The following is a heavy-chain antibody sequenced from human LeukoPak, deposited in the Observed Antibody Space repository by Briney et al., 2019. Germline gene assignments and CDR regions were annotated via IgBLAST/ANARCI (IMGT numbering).Heavy chain of an antibody. Sequence: PSETLSLTCTVSGGSISSYHWSWIRQPPGKGLEWIGYIYYSGSTKYNPSLKSRVPLSVATSKNQFSLTLSSVTAADPAVYYCASHSLLGWGPSTLYYFDYWGQGTLVTVSS. CDR3: ASHSLLGWGPSTLYYFDY. V-gene: IGHV4-59*08. D-gene: IGHD7-27*01. CDR2: IYYSGST. J-gene: IGHJ4*02. CDR1: GGSISSYH.